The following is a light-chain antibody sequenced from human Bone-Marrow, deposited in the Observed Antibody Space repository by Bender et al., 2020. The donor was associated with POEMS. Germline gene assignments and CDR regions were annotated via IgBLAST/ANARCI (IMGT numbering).Light chain of an antibody. V-gene: IGLV2-11*01. CDR2: DVT. CDR3: CSQTGSFLGV. CDR1: SSDVGGYHY. Sequence: QSALTQPRSVSGSPGQSVTISCTGTSSDVGGYHYVSWYQQHPGKAPKLMIYDVTKRPSGVPDRFSGSKSGNAASLTISGLQTEDEADYYCCSQTGSFLGVFGGGTKVTVL. J-gene: IGLJ2*01.